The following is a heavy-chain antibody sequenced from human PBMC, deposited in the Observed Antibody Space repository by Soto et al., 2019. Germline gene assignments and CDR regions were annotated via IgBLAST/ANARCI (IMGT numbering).Heavy chain of an antibody. Sequence: NPGGSLRLSCAASGFTFSSYSMNWVRQAPGKGLEWVSSISSSSSYIYYADSVKGRFTISRDNAKNSLYLQMNSLRAEDTAVYYCAREGHNWNYGAFDIWGQGTMVTVS. CDR2: ISSSSSYI. D-gene: IGHD1-7*01. V-gene: IGHV3-21*01. J-gene: IGHJ3*02. CDR3: AREGHNWNYGAFDI. CDR1: GFTFSSYS.